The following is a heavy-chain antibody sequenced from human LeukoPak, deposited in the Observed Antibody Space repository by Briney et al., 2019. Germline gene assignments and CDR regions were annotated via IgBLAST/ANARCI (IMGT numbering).Heavy chain of an antibody. D-gene: IGHD3-10*01. CDR1: GGSISSYY. CDR2: IYSSGDT. V-gene: IGHV4-4*07. J-gene: IGHJ4*02. Sequence: AETLSLTCTDSGGSISSYYWDWIRQPAGKGLEWIGRIYSSGDTNYNPSLKSRVTMSVDTSKNQFSLRLSSLTAADTAVYYCARDVGSGGGTFPTYHFDFWGQGTLVTVSS. CDR3: ARDVGSGGGTFPTYHFDF.